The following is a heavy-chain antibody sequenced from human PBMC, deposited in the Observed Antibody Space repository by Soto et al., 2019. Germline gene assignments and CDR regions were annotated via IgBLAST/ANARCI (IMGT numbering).Heavy chain of an antibody. CDR1: GGSISSGGYY. CDR3: ARDPYSSSERNWFDP. J-gene: IGHJ5*02. D-gene: IGHD6-6*01. V-gene: IGHV4-31*03. CDR2: IYYSGST. Sequence: SETLSLTCTVSGGSISSGGYYWSWIRQHPGKGLEWIGYIYYSGSTYYNPSLKSRVTISVDTSKNQFSLKLSSVTAADTAVYYCARDPYSSSERNWFDPWGQGTLVTVSS.